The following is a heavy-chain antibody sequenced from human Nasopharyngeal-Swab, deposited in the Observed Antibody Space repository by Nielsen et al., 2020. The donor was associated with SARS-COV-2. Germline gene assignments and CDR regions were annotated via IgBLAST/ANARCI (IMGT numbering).Heavy chain of an antibody. CDR1: GFIFSNYW. D-gene: IGHD1-26*01. V-gene: IGHV3-7*01. CDR2: INQVGSEK. Sequence: GGSLRLSCTASGFIFSNYWMHWVRQAPGKGLEWVANINQVGSEKYYVASVRGRFTISRDNAKDSVFLQMNSLRGEDTAVYYCARAIGGSYSYWGQGTLVTVSS. J-gene: IGHJ4*02. CDR3: ARAIGGSYSY.